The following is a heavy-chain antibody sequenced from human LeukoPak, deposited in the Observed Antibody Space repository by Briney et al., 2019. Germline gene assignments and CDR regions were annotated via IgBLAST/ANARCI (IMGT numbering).Heavy chain of an antibody. CDR3: TRDRVAGF. CDR2: IKPDGSEK. CDR1: GFTFRSYW. V-gene: IGHV3-7*01. D-gene: IGHD6-19*01. J-gene: IGHJ4*02. Sequence: PGGSLRLSCAASGFTFRSYWMSWVRQAPGKGLEWVAYIKPDGSEKFYVDSVKGRFTISRDNAKNSLYLQMNSLRADDTAVYYCTRDRVAGFWGQGTLVAVSP.